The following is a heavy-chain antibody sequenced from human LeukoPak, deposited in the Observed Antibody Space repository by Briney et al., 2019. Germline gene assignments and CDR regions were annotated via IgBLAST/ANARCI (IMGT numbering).Heavy chain of an antibody. D-gene: IGHD3-10*01. CDR3: ARAMVRGVITPDY. J-gene: IGHJ4*02. Sequence: ASVKVSCKASGYTLTGYYMHWVRQAPGQGLEWMGRINPNSGGTNYAQKFQGRVTMTRDTSISTAYMELSRLRSDDTAVYYCARAMVRGVITPDYWGQGTLVTVSS. CDR2: INPNSGGT. CDR1: GYTLTGYY. V-gene: IGHV1-2*06.